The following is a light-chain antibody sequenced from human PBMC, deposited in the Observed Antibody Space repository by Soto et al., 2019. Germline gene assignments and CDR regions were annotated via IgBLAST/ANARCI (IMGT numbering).Light chain of an antibody. CDR2: GAS. V-gene: IGKV3-15*01. J-gene: IGKJ1*01. CDR1: QSVTSSY. Sequence: DIVLTLSPGALSLSTGERATLSCRASQSVTSSYLAWWQQKPGQAPRLLIYGASTRATGIPARFSGSGSGTEFTLTISSLQSGDFAIYYCQQYNTWPPWTFGQGAKVDIK. CDR3: QQYNTWPPWT.